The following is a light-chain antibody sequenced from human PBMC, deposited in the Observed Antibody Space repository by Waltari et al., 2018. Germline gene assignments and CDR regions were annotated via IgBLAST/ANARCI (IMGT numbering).Light chain of an antibody. J-gene: IGLJ1*01. CDR1: TSDVGHYNL. CDR3: CSYAGLGIYV. V-gene: IGLV2-23*02. CDR2: EVT. Sequence: QSGMTPPAFVSGPPGQSITLSCTANTSDVGHYNLVTWYQQYPGNAPKLMVYEVTKRTSGVSDRFSGSKSGNTASLTIYGLQSEDEADYYCCSYAGLGIYVFGTGTKVTVL.